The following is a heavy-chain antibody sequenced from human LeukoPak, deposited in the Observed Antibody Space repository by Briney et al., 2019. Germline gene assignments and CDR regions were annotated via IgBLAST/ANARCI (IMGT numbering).Heavy chain of an antibody. J-gene: IGHJ4*02. D-gene: IGHD6-19*01. CDR1: GGSFSGYY. CDR2: INHSGST. CDR3: ARVPHEKEYSSGWFPFDY. V-gene: IGHV4-34*01. Sequence: SETLSLTCAVYGGSFSGYYWSWIRQPPGKGLEWIGEINHSGSTNYNPSLKSQVTISVDTSKNQFSLKLSSVTAADTAVYYCARVPHEKEYSSGWFPFDYWGQGTLVTISS.